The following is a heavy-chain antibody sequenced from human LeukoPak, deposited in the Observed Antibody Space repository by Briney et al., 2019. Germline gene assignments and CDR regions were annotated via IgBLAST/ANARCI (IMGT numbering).Heavy chain of an antibody. CDR3: AIGGYDILTGYLDY. V-gene: IGHV4-59*08. Sequence: SETLSLTCTVSGGSISSYYWSWIRQPPGKGLEWIGYFSLGGSGTTSYTSSLKSRVTISVDTSKNQFSLKLSSVTAADTAVYYCAIGGYDILTGYLDYWGQGTLVTVSS. D-gene: IGHD3-9*01. CDR1: GGSISSYY. CDR2: FSLGGSGTT. J-gene: IGHJ4*02.